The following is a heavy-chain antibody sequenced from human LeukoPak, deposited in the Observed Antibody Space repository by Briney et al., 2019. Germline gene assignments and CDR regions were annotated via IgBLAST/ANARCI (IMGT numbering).Heavy chain of an antibody. CDR2: IESDGSST. V-gene: IGHV3-74*01. Sequence: PAGSLTHLNAAYGFTFSSHWNHWVRQAPGKGLVWVSRIESDGSSTSYADLLNSCLTLEREIAKNTLYLQMNSLRAEDTAVYYCARENRVRHGYSWNAFDIW. J-gene: IGHJ3*02. D-gene: IGHD5-24*01. CDR1: GFTFSSHW. CDR3: ARENRVRHGYSWNAFDI.